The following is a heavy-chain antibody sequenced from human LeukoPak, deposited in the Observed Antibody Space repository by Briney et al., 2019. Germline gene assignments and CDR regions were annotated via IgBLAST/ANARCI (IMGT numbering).Heavy chain of an antibody. D-gene: IGHD6-13*01. Sequence: ASVKVSCKASGYTFTGYYMHWVRQAPGQGLEWMGWINPNSGGTNYAQKFQGRVTMTRDTSASTAYMELSSLRSEDTAVYYCARDGRIAAAGTQDYWGQGTLVTVSS. CDR2: INPNSGGT. J-gene: IGHJ4*02. V-gene: IGHV1-2*02. CDR1: GYTFTGYY. CDR3: ARDGRIAAAGTQDY.